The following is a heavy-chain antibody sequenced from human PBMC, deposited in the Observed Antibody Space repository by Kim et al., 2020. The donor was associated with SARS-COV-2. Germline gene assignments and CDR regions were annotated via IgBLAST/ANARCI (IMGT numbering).Heavy chain of an antibody. D-gene: IGHD2-15*01. CDR3: ARKDCSGGSCAFDP. Sequence: SAEPVKGRFTIPRDKAKNTLYLQMNNLRADDLAVYYCARKDCSGGSCAFDPWGQGTLVTVSS. V-gene: IGHV3-74*01. J-gene: IGHJ5*02.